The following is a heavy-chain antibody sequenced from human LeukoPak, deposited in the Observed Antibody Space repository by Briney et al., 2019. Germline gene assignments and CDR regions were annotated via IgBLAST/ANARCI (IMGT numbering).Heavy chain of an antibody. D-gene: IGHD6-13*01. V-gene: IGHV4-34*01. CDR1: GGSISSYY. CDR3: ARHRLRIIAAAGSFDY. CDR2: INHSGTT. J-gene: IGHJ4*02. Sequence: SETLSLTCTVSGGSISSYYWSWIRQPPGKGLEWIGEINHSGTTNYNPSLKSRVTISVDTSKNQFSLKLSSVTAADTAVYYCARHRLRIIAAAGSFDYWGQGTLVTVSS.